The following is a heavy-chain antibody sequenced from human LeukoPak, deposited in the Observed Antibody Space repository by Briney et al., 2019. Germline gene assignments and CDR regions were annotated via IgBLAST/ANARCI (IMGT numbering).Heavy chain of an antibody. CDR3: ARHGLWQWLAHFDY. CDR2: IDYSGST. J-gene: IGHJ4*02. CDR1: GGSISSSSYY. Sequence: PSETLSLTCTVSGGSISSSSYYWGWTRQPPGRGLEWIGSIDYSGSTYYNPSLKSRVTISVDTSKNQFSLKLSSVTAADKAVYYCARHGLWQWLAHFDYWDQGTLVTVSS. V-gene: IGHV4-39*01. D-gene: IGHD6-19*01.